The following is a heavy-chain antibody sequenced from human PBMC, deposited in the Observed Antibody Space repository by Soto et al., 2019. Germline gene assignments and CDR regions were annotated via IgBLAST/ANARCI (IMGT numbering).Heavy chain of an antibody. CDR3: VSYHYYYYYGMDG. CDR1: GYTFTSYG. Sequence: ASVKVSCKASGYTFTSYGITWVRQAPGQGLEWMGWISAYNGNTNYAQKLQGRVTLTTDTSTSTAYMDLRSLRSDDTAVYYCVSYHYYYYYGMDGWGQGTTVTVSS. V-gene: IGHV1-18*01. CDR2: ISAYNGNT. J-gene: IGHJ6*02. D-gene: IGHD2-15*01.